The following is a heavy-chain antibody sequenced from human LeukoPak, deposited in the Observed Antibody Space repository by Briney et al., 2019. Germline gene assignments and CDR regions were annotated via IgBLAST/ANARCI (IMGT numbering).Heavy chain of an antibody. Sequence: KTSETLSLTCTVSGGSISSYYWGWIRQPPGKGLEWIGYIYYSGSTNYNPSLKSRVTISVDTSKNQFSLRLSSVTAADTAVYYCARSKGYYYDSSDYSLFDYWGQGTLVTVSS. J-gene: IGHJ4*02. CDR2: IYYSGST. D-gene: IGHD3-22*01. V-gene: IGHV4-59*08. CDR1: GGSISSYY. CDR3: ARSKGYYYDSSDYSLFDY.